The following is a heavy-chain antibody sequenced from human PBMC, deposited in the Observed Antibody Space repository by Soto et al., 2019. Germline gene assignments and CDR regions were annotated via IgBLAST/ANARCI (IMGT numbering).Heavy chain of an antibody. CDR1: GFTVSSNY. CDR3: ARGGGDYGYYYYGMDV. D-gene: IGHD4-17*01. CDR2: IYSGGST. Sequence: GGSLRLSCAASGFTVSSNYMSWVRQAPGKGLEWVSVIYSGGSTYYADSVKGRSTISRDNSKNTLYLQMNSLRAEDTAVYYCARGGGDYGYYYYGMDVWGQGTTVTVSS. J-gene: IGHJ6*02. V-gene: IGHV3-53*01.